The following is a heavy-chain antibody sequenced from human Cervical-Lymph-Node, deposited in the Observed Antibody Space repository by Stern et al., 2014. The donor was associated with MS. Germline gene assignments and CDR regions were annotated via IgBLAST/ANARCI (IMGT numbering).Heavy chain of an antibody. Sequence: EVQLEESGGGLVQPGGSLRLSCAASGLTISRYWLSWVRRAPGQGLEWVADINQDGGEKFYVGSVRGRFTISRDNAKNSMYLQLNSLRAEDTAVYYGATDPEVDGQGAFDYWGQGTLVTVSS. CDR2: INQDGGEK. CDR3: ATDPEVDGQGAFDY. CDR1: GLTISRYW. D-gene: IGHD3/OR15-3a*01. V-gene: IGHV3-7*01. J-gene: IGHJ4*02.